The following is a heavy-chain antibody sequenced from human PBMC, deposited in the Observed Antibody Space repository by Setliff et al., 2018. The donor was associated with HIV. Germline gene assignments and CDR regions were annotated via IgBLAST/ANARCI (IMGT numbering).Heavy chain of an antibody. J-gene: IGHJ4*02. CDR1: NFTFSFYG. CDR3: ARPLRYFDWPTLAYALIDVLEIAVAAS. CDR2: TPNDGSYK. V-gene: IGHV3-30*02. D-gene: IGHD3-9*01. Sequence: GGSLRLSCAASNFTFSFYGMHWVRQAPGKGLEWVAFTPNDGSYKNYADSVRGRFTISRDNSKNTLYLQMDSLRAEDTAVYYCARPLRYFDWPTLAYALIDVLEIAVAASWGQGTLVTVSS.